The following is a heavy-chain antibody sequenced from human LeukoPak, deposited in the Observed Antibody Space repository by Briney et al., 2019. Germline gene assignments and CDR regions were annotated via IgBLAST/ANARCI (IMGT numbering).Heavy chain of an antibody. V-gene: IGHV3-21*01. CDR3: ARGGETNSHFDY. CDR2: ISSSSSYI. D-gene: IGHD4-23*01. CDR1: GFTFSSYS. J-gene: IGHJ4*02. Sequence: GGSLRLSCAASGFTFSSYSMNWVRQAPGKGLEWVSSISSSSSYIYYADSVKGRFTISRDNAKNSLYLQMNSLRAEDTAVYYCARGGETNSHFDYWGQGTLVTVSS.